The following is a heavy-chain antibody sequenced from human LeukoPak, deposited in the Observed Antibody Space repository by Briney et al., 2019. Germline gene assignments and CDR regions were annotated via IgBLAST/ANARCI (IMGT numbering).Heavy chain of an antibody. D-gene: IGHD4-17*01. V-gene: IGHV1-8*01. CDR3: ARVGIDYGDYAWFDP. CDR2: MNPNSGNT. Sequence: ASVKVSCKASGYTFTSYDINWVRQATGQGLEWMGWMNPNSGNTGYAQKFQGRVTMTRNTSISTAYMELSSLRSEDTAVYYCARVGIDYGDYAWFDPWGQGTLVTVSS. CDR1: GYTFTSYD. J-gene: IGHJ5*02.